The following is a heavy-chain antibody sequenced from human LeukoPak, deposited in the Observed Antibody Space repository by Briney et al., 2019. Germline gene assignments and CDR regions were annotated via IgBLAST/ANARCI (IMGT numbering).Heavy chain of an antibody. V-gene: IGHV4-39*07. CDR2: IYYSGST. D-gene: IGHD2-8*02. CDR3: AVLNFDY. Sequence: SETLSLTCSVSGGSISSSNYYWTWIRQPPGKGLEWIGSIYYSGSTYYNPSLKSRVTISVDTSKNQFSLKLSSVTAADTAVYYCAVLNFDYWGQGTLVTVSS. J-gene: IGHJ4*02. CDR1: GGSISSSNYY.